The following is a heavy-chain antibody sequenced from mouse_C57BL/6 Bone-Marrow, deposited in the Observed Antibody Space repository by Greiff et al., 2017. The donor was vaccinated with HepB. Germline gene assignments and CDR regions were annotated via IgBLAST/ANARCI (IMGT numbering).Heavy chain of an antibody. V-gene: IGHV5-4*01. Sequence: EVQLVESGGGLVKPGGSLKLSCAASGFTFSSYAMSWVRQTPEKRLEWVATISDGGSYTYYPDNVKGRFTISRDNAKNNLYLQMSHLKSEDTAMYYCARDENPPSWYFDVWGTGTTVTVSS. J-gene: IGHJ1*03. CDR1: GFTFSSYA. CDR3: ARDENPPSWYFDV. CDR2: ISDGGSYT.